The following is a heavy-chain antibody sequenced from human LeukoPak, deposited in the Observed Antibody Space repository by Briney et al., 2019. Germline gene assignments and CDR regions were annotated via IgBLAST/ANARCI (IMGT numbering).Heavy chain of an antibody. D-gene: IGHD6-19*01. CDR2: INEHGSIT. CDR3: ARDVAGAGSH. Sequence: QPGESLRLSCASAGFTFSTYWMHWVRQTPGEVLVWVSRINEHGSITDYADSVRDRFTISRDNAKNTLYLHMNSLRAEDTAMYYCARDVAGAGSHWGHGTLVTVSS. J-gene: IGHJ4*01. V-gene: IGHV3-74*01. CDR1: GFTFSTYW.